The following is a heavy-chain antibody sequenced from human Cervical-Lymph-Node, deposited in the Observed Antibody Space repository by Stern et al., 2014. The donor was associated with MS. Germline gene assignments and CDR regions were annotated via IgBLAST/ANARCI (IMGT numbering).Heavy chain of an antibody. J-gene: IGHJ4*02. CDR2: INTYNGNT. CDR1: GYTFNTYG. V-gene: IGHV1-18*01. Sequence: VQLVQSGAEVRKPGASVKVSCRASGYTFNTYGISWVRQAPGQGLEWVGWINTYNGNTKSFETLQGRLTMTTDTSTSTVYMDLTSLKSDDTAMYYCARDLYSGYDFLDYWGQGTLVTVSS. CDR3: ARDLYSGYDFLDY. D-gene: IGHD5-12*01.